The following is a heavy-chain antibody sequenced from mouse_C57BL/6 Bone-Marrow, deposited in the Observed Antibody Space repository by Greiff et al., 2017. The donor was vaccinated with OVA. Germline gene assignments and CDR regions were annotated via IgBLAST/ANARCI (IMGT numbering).Heavy chain of an antibody. D-gene: IGHD1-1*01. V-gene: IGHV5-2*03. CDR2: INSDGGST. CDR3: ERYLLLYFYY. Sequence: EVKVEESGGGLVQPGESLKLSCESNEYEFPSHDMSWVRKTPEKRLELVAAINSDGGSTYYPDTMERRFIISRDNTKKSLYLQRSSLRSEDTAFYYCERYLLLYFYYWGQGTTLTVSS. CDR1: EYEFPSHD. J-gene: IGHJ2*01.